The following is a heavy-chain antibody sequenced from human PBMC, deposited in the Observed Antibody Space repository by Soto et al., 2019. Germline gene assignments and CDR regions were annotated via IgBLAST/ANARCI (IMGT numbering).Heavy chain of an antibody. D-gene: IGHD2-8*01. J-gene: IGHJ5*02. V-gene: IGHV2-5*08. CDR1: GGSMNGYH. CDR3: EHSSWVSNPYPLFDP. Sequence: TLSLTCTVSGGSMNGYHWNWIRQPPGKALEWLALIYWDDDKRYSPSLKSRLTITKDTSKNQVVLTMTNMDPVDTATYYCEHSSWVSNPYPLFDPWGQGTLVTVSS. CDR2: IYWDDDK.